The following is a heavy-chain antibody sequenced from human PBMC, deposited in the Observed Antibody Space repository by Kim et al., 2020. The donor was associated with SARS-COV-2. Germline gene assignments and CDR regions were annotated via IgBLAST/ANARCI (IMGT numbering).Heavy chain of an antibody. D-gene: IGHD6-19*01. CDR1: GFSVSSHW. Sequence: GGSLRLSCAASGFSVSSHWMHWVRQGPGKGLVWVSSIKSDGTVVSYADDLKGRVHISRDNAKKMLYLQLDGVRPEDTAVYYFVRESDVVSGWYYFDWWG. CDR2: IKSDGTVV. J-gene: IGHJ4*01. CDR3: VRESDVVSGWYYFDW. V-gene: IGHV3-74*03.